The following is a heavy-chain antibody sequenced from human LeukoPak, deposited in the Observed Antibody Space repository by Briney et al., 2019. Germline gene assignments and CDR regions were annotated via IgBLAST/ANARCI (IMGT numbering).Heavy chain of an antibody. V-gene: IGHV4-4*07. CDR3: ARDTRQWLVPNYYFDY. CDR1: GGSISSYY. Sequence: PSETLSLTCTVSGGSISSYYSSWIRQPAGKGLEWIGRIYTSGSTNYNPSLKSRVTMSVDTSKNQFSLKLSSVTAADTAVYYCARDTRQWLVPNYYFDYWGQGTLVTVSS. J-gene: IGHJ4*02. CDR2: IYTSGST. D-gene: IGHD6-19*01.